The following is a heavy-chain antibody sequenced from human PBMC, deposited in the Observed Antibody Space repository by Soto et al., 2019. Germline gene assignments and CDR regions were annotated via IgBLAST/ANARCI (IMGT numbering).Heavy chain of an antibody. CDR1: GLTFRDSG. Sequence: QVQLVESGGGVVQPGTSLRLSCVVSGLTFRDSGMHWVRQAPGKGLEWVAVISFDGSERHYRDSVKGRFSISRDNSRNTLYLQMNSLRGDDSAVYYCANGKDAVRYYYGIDVWVQRSTVTVSS. V-gene: IGHV3-30*18. CDR2: ISFDGSER. D-gene: IGHD1-26*01. CDR3: ANGKDAVRYYYGIDV. J-gene: IGHJ6*02.